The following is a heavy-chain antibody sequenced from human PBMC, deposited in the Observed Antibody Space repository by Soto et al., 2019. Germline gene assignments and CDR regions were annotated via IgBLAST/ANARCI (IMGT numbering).Heavy chain of an antibody. CDR3: ASHSGSSPEGRYYYGMDV. CDR1: GGTFSSYA. Sequence: QVQLVQSGAEVKKPGSSVKVSCKASGGTFSSYAISWVRQAPGPGIEWMGGIISISGTADYAQKFQGRVTIAADESTSTAYMELSSLRSEDTAVYYCASHSGSSPEGRYYYGMDVWGQGTTVTVSS. CDR2: IISISGTA. D-gene: IGHD1-26*01. J-gene: IGHJ6*02. V-gene: IGHV1-69*12.